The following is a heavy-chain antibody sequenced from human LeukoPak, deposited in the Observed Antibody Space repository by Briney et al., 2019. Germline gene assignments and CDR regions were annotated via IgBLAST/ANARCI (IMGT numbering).Heavy chain of an antibody. CDR3: ARGYSSGLSAAFDI. D-gene: IGHD6-19*01. J-gene: IGHJ3*02. CDR2: IYASGST. Sequence: SETLSLTCTVSGGSISSYYWSWIRQTPGKGLGWIGYIYASGSTTYNPSLKSRVTISVDTSKNQFSLKLSSVTAADTAVYYCARGYSSGLSAAFDIWGQGTMVTVSS. V-gene: IGHV4-4*09. CDR1: GGSISSYY.